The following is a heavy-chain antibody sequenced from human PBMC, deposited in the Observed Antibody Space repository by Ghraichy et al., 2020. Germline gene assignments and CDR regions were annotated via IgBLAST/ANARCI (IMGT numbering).Heavy chain of an antibody. Sequence: GGSLRLSCAASGFTFSSYSMNWVRQAPGKGLEWVSYISSSSSTIYYADSVKGRFTISRDNAKNSLYLQMNSLRAEDTAGYYCARDLGYSSYWGQGTLVTVSS. V-gene: IGHV3-48*01. CDR2: ISSSSSTI. D-gene: IGHD6-13*01. CDR1: GFTFSSYS. CDR3: ARDLGYSSY. J-gene: IGHJ4*02.